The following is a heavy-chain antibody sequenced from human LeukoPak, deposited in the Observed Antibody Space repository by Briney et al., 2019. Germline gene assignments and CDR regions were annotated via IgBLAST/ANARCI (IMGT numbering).Heavy chain of an antibody. D-gene: IGHD6-19*01. J-gene: IGHJ4*02. CDR3: ASDSGWYCFDY. CDR1: GFTFSSYA. CDR2: ISGGGGST. V-gene: IGHV3-23*01. Sequence: GGSLRLSCAASGFTFSSYAMSWVRQAPGKGLEWVSAISGGGGSTYYADPVKGRFTISRDNSKNTLYLQMNSLRAEDTAVYYCASDSGWYCFDYWGQGTLVTVSS.